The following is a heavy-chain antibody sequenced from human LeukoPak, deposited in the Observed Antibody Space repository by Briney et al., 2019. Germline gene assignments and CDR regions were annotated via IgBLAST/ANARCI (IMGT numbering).Heavy chain of an antibody. J-gene: IGHJ4*02. CDR1: GGSFSGYY. CDR2: INHSGST. V-gene: IGHV4-34*01. D-gene: IGHD4-17*01. CDR3: ARLNDYGDYVPFDY. Sequence: PSETLSLTCAVYGGSFSGYYWSWIRQPPGKGLEWIGEINHSGSTNYNPSLKSRVTISVDTSKNQFSLKLSSVTAADTAVYYCARLNDYGDYVPFDYWGQGTLVTVSS.